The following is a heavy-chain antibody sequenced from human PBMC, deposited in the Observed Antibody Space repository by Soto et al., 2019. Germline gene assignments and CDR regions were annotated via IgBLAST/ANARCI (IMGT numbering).Heavy chain of an antibody. CDR3: ARDPLPALPYSSRGAFDI. D-gene: IGHD3-22*01. J-gene: IGHJ3*02. Sequence: ASVNVSCKASGYTFTSYGISWLRQAPGQGLEWMGWISAYNGNTNYAQKLQGRVTMTTDTSTSTADMELRSLRSDDTAVYYCARDPLPALPYSSRGAFDIWGQGTMVTVSS. CDR2: ISAYNGNT. CDR1: GYTFTSYG. V-gene: IGHV1-18*04.